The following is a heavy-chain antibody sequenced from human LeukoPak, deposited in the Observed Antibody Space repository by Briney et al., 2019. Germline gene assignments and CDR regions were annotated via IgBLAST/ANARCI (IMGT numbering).Heavy chain of an antibody. CDR2: ISSSSSTI. CDR3: ARDPYSSSWRYFDY. Sequence: GGSLRLSCAASGFTFSSYSMNWVRQAPGKGLEWVSYISSSSSTIYYADSVKGRFTISRDNAKNSLYLQMNSLRAEDTALYYCARDPYSSSWRYFDYWGQGTLVTVSS. D-gene: IGHD6-13*01. V-gene: IGHV3-48*04. J-gene: IGHJ4*02. CDR1: GFTFSSYS.